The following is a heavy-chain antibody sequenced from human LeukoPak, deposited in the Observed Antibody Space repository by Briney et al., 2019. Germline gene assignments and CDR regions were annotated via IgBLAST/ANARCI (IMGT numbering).Heavy chain of an antibody. CDR2: IIPLFGTA. CDR3: ARGLGRTAMVTRGEVRFDY. Sequence: GASVKVSCKASGGTFSNYAISWVRQAPGQGLEWMGGIIPLFGTANYAQKFQGRVTLTRNTSISTAYMELSSLRSEDAAVYYCARGLGRTAMVTRGEVRFDYWGQGTLVTVSS. V-gene: IGHV1-69*05. CDR1: GGTFSNYA. J-gene: IGHJ4*02. D-gene: IGHD5-18*01.